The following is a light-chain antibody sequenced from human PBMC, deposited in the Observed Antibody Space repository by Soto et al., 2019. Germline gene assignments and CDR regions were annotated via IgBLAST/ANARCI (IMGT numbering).Light chain of an antibody. CDR1: SSDVGGHNY. J-gene: IGLJ2*01. CDR3: SSYTSSTILDVV. Sequence: QSALTQPASVSGSPGQSITISCTGTSSDVGGHNYVSWYQQHPGTAPKLMIYEVTNRPSGVSNRFSGSKSGNTASLTISGLQAEDEADYYCSSYTSSTILDVVFGGGTKLTV. V-gene: IGLV2-14*01. CDR2: EVT.